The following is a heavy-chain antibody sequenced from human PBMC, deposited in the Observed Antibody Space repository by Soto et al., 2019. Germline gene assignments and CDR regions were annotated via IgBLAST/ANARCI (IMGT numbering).Heavy chain of an antibody. CDR1: GFTFSSYG. CDR2: ISYDGSNK. D-gene: IGHD3-3*01. Sequence: GGSLRLSCAASGFTFSSYGMHWVRQAPGKGLEWVAVISYDGSNKYYADSVKGRFTISRDNSKNTLYLQMNSLRAEDTAVYYCAKDRYDFWSGPETPDYWGQGTLVTVSS. V-gene: IGHV3-30*18. J-gene: IGHJ4*02. CDR3: AKDRYDFWSGPETPDY.